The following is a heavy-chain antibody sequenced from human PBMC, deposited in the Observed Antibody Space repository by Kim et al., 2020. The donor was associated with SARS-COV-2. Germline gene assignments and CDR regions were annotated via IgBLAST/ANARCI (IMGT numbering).Heavy chain of an antibody. J-gene: IGHJ6*02. CDR3: AAEPMVRGVIYYYYGMDV. D-gene: IGHD3-10*01. CDR2: IVVGSGNT. Sequence: SVKVSCKASGFTFTSSAVQWVRQARGQRLEWIGWIVVGSGNTNYAQKFQERVTITRDMSTSTAYMELSSLRSEDTAVYYCAAEPMVRGVIYYYYGMDVWGQGTTVTVSS. V-gene: IGHV1-58*01. CDR1: GFTFTSSA.